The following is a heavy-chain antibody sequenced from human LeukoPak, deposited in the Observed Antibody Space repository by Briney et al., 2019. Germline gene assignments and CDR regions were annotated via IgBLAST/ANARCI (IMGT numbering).Heavy chain of an antibody. D-gene: IGHD4-17*01. J-gene: IGHJ5*02. CDR3: ARVDAEFGDYSPS. Sequence: SQTLSLTCTVSGGSISSGGYYWSWIRQPPGKGLEWIGYIYHSGSTYYNPSLKSRVTISVDRSKNQFSLKLSSVTAADTAVYYCARVDAEFGDYSPSWGQGTLVTVSS. V-gene: IGHV4-30-2*01. CDR1: GGSISSGGYY. CDR2: IYHSGST.